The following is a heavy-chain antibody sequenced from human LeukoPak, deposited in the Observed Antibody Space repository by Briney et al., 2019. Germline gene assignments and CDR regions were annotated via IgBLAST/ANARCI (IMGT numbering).Heavy chain of an antibody. Sequence: GGSLRLSCAASGFTFSSYGMHWVRQAPGKGLEWITVVSHDGNNKYYADSVKGRFTISRDNSKNMVYLQMNSLRVEDTAVYDWPREDYYGSGSYPVVWGQGTLVTVSS. D-gene: IGHD3-10*01. CDR3: PREDYYGSGSYPVV. CDR2: VSHDGNNK. J-gene: IGHJ4*02. V-gene: IGHV3-30*03. CDR1: GFTFSSYG.